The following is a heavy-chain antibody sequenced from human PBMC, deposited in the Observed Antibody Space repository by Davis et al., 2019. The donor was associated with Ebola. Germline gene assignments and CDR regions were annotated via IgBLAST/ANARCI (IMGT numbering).Heavy chain of an antibody. CDR3: ARDWVDGDSTDYWYFDL. Sequence: PSETLSLTCTVSGGSISSGDYYWSWIRQPPGKGLEWIGYIYYSGSTYYNPSPKSRVTISVDTSKNQFSLKLSSVTAADTAVYYCARDWVDGDSTDYWYFDLWGRGTLVTVSS. J-gene: IGHJ2*01. CDR1: GGSISSGDYY. CDR2: IYYSGST. D-gene: IGHD4-17*01. V-gene: IGHV4-30-4*02.